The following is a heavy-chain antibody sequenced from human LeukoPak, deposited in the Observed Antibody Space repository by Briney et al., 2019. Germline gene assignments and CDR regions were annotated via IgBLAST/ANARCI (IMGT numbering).Heavy chain of an antibody. Sequence: PGGSLRLSCAASGFTVSSNYMSWVRQAPGKGLEWVSVIYSGGSTYYADSVKGRFTISRDNSKNTLYLQMNSLRAEDTAVYYCARGPRGRELGFGYWGQGTLVTVSS. D-gene: IGHD7-27*01. V-gene: IGHV3-53*01. CDR2: IYSGGST. CDR3: ARGPRGRELGFGY. CDR1: GFTVSSNY. J-gene: IGHJ4*02.